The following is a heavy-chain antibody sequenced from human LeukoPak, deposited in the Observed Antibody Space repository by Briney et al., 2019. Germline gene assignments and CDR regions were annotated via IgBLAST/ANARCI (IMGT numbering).Heavy chain of an antibody. V-gene: IGHV3-48*03. Sequence: GGSLRLSCAASGFTFSSYAMNWVRQAPGKGLEWVSYISSSGSTIYYADSLKGRFTISRDNAKNSLYLQMNSLRAEDTAVYYCARAHYYDSSGLDFWGQGTLVTVSS. J-gene: IGHJ4*02. CDR3: ARAHYYDSSGLDF. D-gene: IGHD3-22*01. CDR1: GFTFSSYA. CDR2: ISSSGSTI.